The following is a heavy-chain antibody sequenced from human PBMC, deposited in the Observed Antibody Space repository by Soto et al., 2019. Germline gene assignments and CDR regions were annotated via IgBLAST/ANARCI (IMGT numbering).Heavy chain of an antibody. D-gene: IGHD7-27*01. CDR1: GDSISTNSYS. J-gene: IGHJ6*01. Sequence: SETLSLTCTVSGDSISTNSYSWGWIRQPPGQGLEWIGLFYYSGSTHYNPSLKSRLTVSVDTSKNQFSLKLSSVTAADTAVYYCARAGGPSNWGKYYYYYYGMEVWGQGTTVTVSS. CDR3: ARAGGPSNWGKYYYYYYGMEV. V-gene: IGHV4-39*01. CDR2: FYYSGST.